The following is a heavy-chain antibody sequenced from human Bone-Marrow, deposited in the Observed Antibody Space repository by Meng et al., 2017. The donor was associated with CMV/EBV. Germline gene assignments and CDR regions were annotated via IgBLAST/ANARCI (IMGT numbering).Heavy chain of an antibody. Sequence: SETLSLTCTVSGYSISSGYYWGWIRQPPGKGLEWIGYIYYSGSTNYNPSLKSRVTISVDTSKNQFSLKLSSVTAADTAVYYCAREDSSGYYLKHWGQGTLVTVSS. D-gene: IGHD3-22*01. CDR2: IYYSGST. V-gene: IGHV4-38-2*02. CDR1: GYSISSGYY. J-gene: IGHJ1*01. CDR3: AREDSSGYYLKH.